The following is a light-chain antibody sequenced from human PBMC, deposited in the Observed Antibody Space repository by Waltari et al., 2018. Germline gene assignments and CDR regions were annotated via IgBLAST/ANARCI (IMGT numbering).Light chain of an antibody. CDR3: QQYNNWPPWT. J-gene: IGKJ1*01. CDR1: QSVSSN. CDR2: VAS. V-gene: IGKV3-15*01. Sequence: EIVMTQPPATLSVSPGERATLSCRASQSVSSNLAWYQQEPGQAPRLLIYVASTRAAGIPARFSGSGFGTEFTLTISNMQSEEYAVYYCQQYNNWPPWTFGQGTKVEIK.